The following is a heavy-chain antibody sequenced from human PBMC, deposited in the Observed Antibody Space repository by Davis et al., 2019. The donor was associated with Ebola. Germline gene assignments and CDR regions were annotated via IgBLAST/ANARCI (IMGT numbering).Heavy chain of an antibody. Sequence: GESLKISCTDSVITFSSYAMTWIRQAPGRGLEWVATIYSSSSTDYADSVKGRFTISRDISQNTLFLQMNSLRADDTAVYYCARGHPTTITTSFDYWGQGTLVTVSS. CDR1: VITFSSYA. CDR3: ARGHPTTITTSFDY. J-gene: IGHJ4*02. D-gene: IGHD4-11*01. V-gene: IGHV3-23*05. CDR2: IYSSSST.